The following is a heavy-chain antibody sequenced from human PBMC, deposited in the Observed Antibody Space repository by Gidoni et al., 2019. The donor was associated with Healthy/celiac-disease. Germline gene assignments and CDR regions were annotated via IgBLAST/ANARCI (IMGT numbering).Heavy chain of an antibody. CDR1: VFTFSSYA. V-gene: IGHV3-23*01. CDR3: AKEDSSGWYQHLDY. D-gene: IGHD6-19*01. Sequence: EVQLLESGGGLVQPGGSLRLSCQAPVFTFSSYAMSWVRQAPGKGLEWVSAISDSGGSTYYADSVKGRFTISRDNSKNTLYLQMNSLRAEDTAVYYCAKEDSSGWYQHLDYWGQGTLVTVSS. CDR2: ISDSGGST. J-gene: IGHJ4*02.